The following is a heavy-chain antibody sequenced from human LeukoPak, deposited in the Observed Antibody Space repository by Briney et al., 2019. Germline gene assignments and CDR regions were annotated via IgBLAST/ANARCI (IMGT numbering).Heavy chain of an antibody. CDR2: IYHSGST. CDR1: GYSISSGYH. D-gene: IGHD4-23*01. Sequence: SETLSLTCTVSGYSISSGYHWGWIRQPPGKGLEWIGSIYHSGSTYYNPSLKSRVTISVDTSKNQFSLKLRSVTAADTAVYYCARVYYGGTRLIDYWGQGTLVTVSS. J-gene: IGHJ4*02. CDR3: ARVYYGGTRLIDY. V-gene: IGHV4-38-2*02.